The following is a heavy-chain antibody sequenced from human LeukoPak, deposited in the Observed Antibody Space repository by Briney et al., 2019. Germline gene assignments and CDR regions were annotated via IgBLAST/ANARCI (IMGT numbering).Heavy chain of an antibody. V-gene: IGHV4-4*07. CDR3: ARWEWQEYFHH. D-gene: IGHD3-3*01. Sequence: PSETLSLTCTVSGGSISSYYWSWIRQPAGKGLEWIGRIYTSGGTNYNPSLKSRVTMSVDTSTNQFSLKLRSVTAADTAVYYCARWEWQEYFHHWGQGTLVTVSS. CDR1: GGSISSYY. J-gene: IGHJ1*01. CDR2: IYTSGGT.